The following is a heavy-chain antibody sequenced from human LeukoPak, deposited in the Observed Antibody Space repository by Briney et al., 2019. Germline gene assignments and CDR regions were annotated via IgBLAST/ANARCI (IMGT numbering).Heavy chain of an antibody. Sequence: PGGSLRLSCAASGFTFDDYAMHWVRQAPGKGLEWVSGISWNSGSIGYADSVKGRFTISRDNAKNSLYLQMNSLRAEDTAVYYCAELGITMIGGVWGKGTTVTNSS. D-gene: IGHD3-10*02. CDR2: ISWNSGSI. V-gene: IGHV3-9*01. CDR3: AELGITMIGGV. CDR1: GFTFDDYA. J-gene: IGHJ6*04.